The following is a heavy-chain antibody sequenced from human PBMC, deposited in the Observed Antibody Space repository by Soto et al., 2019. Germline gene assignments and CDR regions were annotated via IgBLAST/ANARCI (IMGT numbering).Heavy chain of an antibody. Sequence: ASVKVSCKASGYTFTNYNINWVRQAPGQGLEWMGWISAYNGNTNYAQKLQGRVTMTTDTSTSTAYMELRSLSSDDTAVYYCARKIDYVRFDPWGQGTLVTVSS. V-gene: IGHV1-18*01. J-gene: IGHJ5*02. CDR3: ARKIDYVRFDP. CDR2: ISAYNGNT. CDR1: GYTFTNYN. D-gene: IGHD4-17*01.